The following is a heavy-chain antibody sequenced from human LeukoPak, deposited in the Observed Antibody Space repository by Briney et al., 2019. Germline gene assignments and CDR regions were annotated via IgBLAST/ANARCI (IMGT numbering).Heavy chain of an antibody. CDR1: GYTFTSYG. V-gene: IGHV1-18*01. CDR3: ARDLGGGGSCYSGNDAFDI. J-gene: IGHJ3*02. D-gene: IGHD2-15*01. CDR2: ISAYNGNT. Sequence: ASVKVSCKASGYTFTSYGISWVRQAPGQGLEWMGWISAYNGNTNYAQKLQGRVTMTTDTSTSTAYMELRSLRSDDTAVYYCARDLGGGGSCYSGNDAFDIWGQGTMVTVSS.